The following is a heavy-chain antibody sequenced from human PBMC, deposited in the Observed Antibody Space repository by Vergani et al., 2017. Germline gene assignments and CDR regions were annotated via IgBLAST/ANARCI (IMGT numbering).Heavy chain of an antibody. CDR1: GFTFSSYA. V-gene: IGHV3-30-3*01. CDR3: AKDRPQSIAVAGSGFDY. Sequence: QVQLVESGGGVVQPGRSLRLSCAASGFTFSSYAMHWVRQAPGKGLEWVAVISYDGSNKYYADSVKGRFTISRDNSKNTLYLQMNSLRAEDTAVYYCAKDRPQSIAVAGSGFDYWGQGTLVTVSS. D-gene: IGHD6-19*01. CDR2: ISYDGSNK. J-gene: IGHJ4*02.